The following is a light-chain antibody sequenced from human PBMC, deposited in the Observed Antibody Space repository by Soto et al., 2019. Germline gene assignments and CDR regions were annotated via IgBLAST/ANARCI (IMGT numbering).Light chain of an antibody. CDR3: QQYNSYWT. J-gene: IGKJ1*01. V-gene: IGKV1-5*03. CDR1: QSISSW. CDR2: KAS. Sequence: DIKMPQSPSTLSASVGASVTITCRASQSISSWLAWYQQKPGKAPKLLIYKASSLESGVPSRFRGIGSGTEFTLTISSLQPDEFATYYCQQYNSYWTFGQGTKVDIK.